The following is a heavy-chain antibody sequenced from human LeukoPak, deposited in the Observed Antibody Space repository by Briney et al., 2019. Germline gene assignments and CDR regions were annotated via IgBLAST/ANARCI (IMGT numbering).Heavy chain of an antibody. Sequence: PSETLSLTCAVSGYSISSGYYWGWIRPPPGKGLEWIGSIYHSGSTYYNPSLKSRVTISVDTSKNQFSLKLSSVTAADTAVYYCARSPPLEWFVDVWGKGTTVTVSP. CDR1: GYSISSGYY. CDR3: ARSPPLEWFVDV. CDR2: IYHSGST. J-gene: IGHJ6*04. V-gene: IGHV4-38-2*01. D-gene: IGHD3-3*01.